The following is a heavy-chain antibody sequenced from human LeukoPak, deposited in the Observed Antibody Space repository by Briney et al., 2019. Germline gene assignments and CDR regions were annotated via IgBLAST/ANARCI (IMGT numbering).Heavy chain of an antibody. J-gene: IGHJ4*02. Sequence: GGSLRLSCAASGFTFSSYGMHWVRQAPGKGLEWVAVISYDGSNKYYADSVKGRFTISRDNSKNTLYLQMNSLRAEDTAVYYCAKEQYPQLRDGYKSGGAFDYWGQGTLVTVSS. V-gene: IGHV3-30*18. D-gene: IGHD5-24*01. CDR2: ISYDGSNK. CDR3: AKEQYPQLRDGYKSGGAFDY. CDR1: GFTFSSYG.